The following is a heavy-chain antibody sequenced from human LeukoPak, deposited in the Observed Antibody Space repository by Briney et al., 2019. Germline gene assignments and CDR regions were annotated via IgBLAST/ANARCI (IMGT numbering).Heavy chain of an antibody. Sequence: GASVKVSCKASGGTFSSYAISWVRQAPGQGLEWMGGIIPIFGTANYAQKFQGRVTITTDESTSTAYMELSSLRSEDTAVYYCATPGKTGRVLYFDYWGQGTLVTVSS. D-gene: IGHD3-9*01. CDR2: IIPIFGTA. V-gene: IGHV1-69*05. CDR3: ATPGKTGRVLYFDY. J-gene: IGHJ4*02. CDR1: GGTFSSYA.